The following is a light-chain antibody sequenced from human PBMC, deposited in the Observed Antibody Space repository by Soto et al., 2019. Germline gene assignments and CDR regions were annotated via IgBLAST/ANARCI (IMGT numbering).Light chain of an antibody. CDR1: QSVSGW. CDR2: KAS. V-gene: IGKV1-5*03. CDR3: QQRSIWPPWT. Sequence: DFQMTQSPSTLSASVGDTVTVTCRASQSVSGWLAWYQQKPGEAPKLLIYKASTLESGVPSNFSGSGSGTDFSLTISSLEPEDFAIYYCQQRSIWPPWTFGQGTKVDIK. J-gene: IGKJ1*01.